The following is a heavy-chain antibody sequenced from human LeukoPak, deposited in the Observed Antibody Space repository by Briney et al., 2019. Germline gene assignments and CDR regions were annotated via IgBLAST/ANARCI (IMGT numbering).Heavy chain of an antibody. Sequence: GGSLRLSCAASGFTFSNYAMHWVRQAPGKGLEWVAVIWYDVSNKYYADSVKGRFTISRDNSKNTLYLQMNSLRAEDTAVYYCARDRSDYYDSSGYAYWGQGTLVTVSS. D-gene: IGHD3-22*01. CDR1: GFTFSNYA. CDR2: IWYDVSNK. J-gene: IGHJ4*02. V-gene: IGHV3-33*01. CDR3: ARDRSDYYDSSGYAY.